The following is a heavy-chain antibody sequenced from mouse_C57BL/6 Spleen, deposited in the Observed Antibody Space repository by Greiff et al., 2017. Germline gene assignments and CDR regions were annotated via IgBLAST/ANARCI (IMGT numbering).Heavy chain of an antibody. CDR2: IYPGDGDT. CDR3: AREGGYDYDGDYDAMDY. J-gene: IGHJ4*01. D-gene: IGHD2-4*01. V-gene: IGHV1-82*01. Sequence: VQLQQSGPELVKPGASVKISCKASGYAFSSSWMNWVKQRPGKGLEWIGRIYPGDGDTNYNGKFKGKATLTADKSSSTAYMQLSSLTSEDSAVYFCAREGGYDYDGDYDAMDYWGQGTSVTVSA. CDR1: GYAFSSSW.